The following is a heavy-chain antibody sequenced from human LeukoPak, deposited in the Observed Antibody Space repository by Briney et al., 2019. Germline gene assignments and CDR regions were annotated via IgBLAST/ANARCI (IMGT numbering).Heavy chain of an antibody. CDR3: ARMSVATIDYFDY. CDR2: IYSGGST. Sequence: GGSLRLSCAASGFTVSSNYMSWVRQAPGKGLEWVSVIYSGGSTYYADSVKGRFTISRDNSKNTLYLQMNSLRAEDTAVYYCARMSVATIDYFDYWGQGTLVTVSS. CDR1: GFTVSSNY. D-gene: IGHD5-12*01. V-gene: IGHV3-53*01. J-gene: IGHJ4*02.